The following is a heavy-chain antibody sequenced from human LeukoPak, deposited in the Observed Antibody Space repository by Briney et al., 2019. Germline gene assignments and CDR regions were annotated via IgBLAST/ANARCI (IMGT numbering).Heavy chain of an antibody. CDR3: ARVPLVLPFVVS. CDR2: ISSSGHDI. Sequence: GGSLRLSCAASGFTFSDYYMSWIRQAPGKGLEWVSYISSSGHDIYYADSVKGRFTISRDNAKNSLYLQMNSLRAEDTAVYYCARVPLVLPFVVSWGQGTLVTVSS. CDR1: GFTFSDYY. D-gene: IGHD3-3*01. V-gene: IGHV3-11*01. J-gene: IGHJ5*02.